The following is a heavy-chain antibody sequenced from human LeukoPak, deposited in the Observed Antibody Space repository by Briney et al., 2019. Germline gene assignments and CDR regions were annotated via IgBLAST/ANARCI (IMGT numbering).Heavy chain of an antibody. CDR1: GGSISTYY. D-gene: IGHD5-24*01. CDR2: IYYSGST. V-gene: IGHV4-59*01. Sequence: PSKTLSLTCTVSGGSISTYYWTWIRQPPGKGLEWIGYIYYSGSTNYNPSLKSRVTISVDTSKNQFSLKLSSVTAADTAVYYCARVRDGYNWFDYWGQGTLVTVSS. J-gene: IGHJ4*02. CDR3: ARVRDGYNWFDY.